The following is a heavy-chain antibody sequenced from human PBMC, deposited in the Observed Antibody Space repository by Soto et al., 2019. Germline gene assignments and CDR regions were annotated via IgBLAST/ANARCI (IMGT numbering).Heavy chain of an antibody. J-gene: IGHJ4*02. CDR2: IYYSGST. CDR3: ARDSIPPGYFDY. V-gene: IGHV4-59*01. D-gene: IGHD2-21*01. CDR1: GGSISSYY. Sequence: ETLSLTCTVSGGSISSYYWSWIRQPPGKGLEWIGYIYYSGSTNYNPSLKSRVTISVDTSKNQFSLKLSSVTAADTAVYYCARDSIPPGYFDYWGQGTLVTVSS.